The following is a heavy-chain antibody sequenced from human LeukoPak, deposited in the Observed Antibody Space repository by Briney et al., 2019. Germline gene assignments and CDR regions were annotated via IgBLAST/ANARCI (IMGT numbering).Heavy chain of an antibody. CDR1: GGSISSGDYY. Sequence: PSETLSLTCTVSGGSISSGDYYWSWIRQPPEKGLEWIGYIYYSGSTYYNPSLKSRVTISVDTSKNQFSLKLSSVTAADTAVYYCARGLMVRGVIIDYWGQGTLVTVSS. J-gene: IGHJ4*02. V-gene: IGHV4-30-4*01. CDR2: IYYSGST. D-gene: IGHD3-10*01. CDR3: ARGLMVRGVIIDY.